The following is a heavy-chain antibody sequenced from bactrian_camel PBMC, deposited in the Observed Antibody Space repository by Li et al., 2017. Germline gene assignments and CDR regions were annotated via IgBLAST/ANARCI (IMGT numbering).Heavy chain of an antibody. CDR2: VNIGGRGT. CDR3: AAGHWFQCGLTGPPEYPY. D-gene: IGHD8*01. J-gene: IGHJ4*01. Sequence: HVQLVESGGGLVQPGGSLSLSCAASGFTFSNYVMYWVRQAPGKGLEWVSAVNIGGRGTDYSESVKGRFTISRDNAKNTLYLQMNNLKPEDTAMYYCAAGHWFQCGLTGPPEYPYWGQGTQVTVS. CDR1: GFTFSNYV. V-gene: IGHV3S1*01.